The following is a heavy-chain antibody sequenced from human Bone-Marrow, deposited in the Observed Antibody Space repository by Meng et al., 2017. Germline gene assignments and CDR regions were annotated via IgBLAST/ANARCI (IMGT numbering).Heavy chain of an antibody. V-gene: IGHV4-31*03. CDR3: ATRGNPYLDR. CDR2: IYYSGST. Sequence: QGQLEESCPGLVKPSQTLSLTCTVSGGSISSGGYYWSWTRQHPGKGLEWIGYIYYSGSTYYNPSLKSRVTISVDTSKNQFSLKLSSVTAADTAVYYCATRGNPYLDRWGQGTLVTVSS. CDR1: GGSISSGGYY. J-gene: IGHJ4*02.